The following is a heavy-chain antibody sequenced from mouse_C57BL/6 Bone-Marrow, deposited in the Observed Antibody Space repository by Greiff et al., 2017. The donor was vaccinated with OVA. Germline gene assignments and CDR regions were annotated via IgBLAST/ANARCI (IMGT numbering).Heavy chain of an antibody. D-gene: IGHD2-1*01. V-gene: IGHV1-5*01. CDR2: IYPGNSDT. Sequence: EVQLHQSGTVLARPGASVKMSCKTSGYTFTSYWMHWVKQRPGQGLEWIGAIYPGNSDTSYNQKFKGKAKLTAVTSASTAYKEISSLTNEDSAVYYCTKGGIYGNYVAYWGQGTLVTVSA. J-gene: IGHJ3*01. CDR3: TKGGIYGNYVAY. CDR1: GYTFTSYW.